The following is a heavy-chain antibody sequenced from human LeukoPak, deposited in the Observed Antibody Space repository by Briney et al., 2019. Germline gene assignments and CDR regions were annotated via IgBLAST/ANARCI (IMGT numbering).Heavy chain of an antibody. CDR3: ARRRSSGWRAVSFCDP. J-gene: IGHJ5*02. CDR1: GGSISSGSYY. D-gene: IGHD6-19*01. CDR2: INHSGTI. Sequence: SETLSLTCTVSGGSISSGSYYWSWIRQPAGKGLEWIGEINHSGTIYYNPSLKSRVTISVDTSKNQLSLKLSSVTAADTAVYRCARRRSSGWRAVSFCDPWGERTLVTVSS. V-gene: IGHV4-39*07.